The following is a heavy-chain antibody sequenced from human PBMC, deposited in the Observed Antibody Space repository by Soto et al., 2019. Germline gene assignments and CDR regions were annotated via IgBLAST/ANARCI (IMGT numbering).Heavy chain of an antibody. CDR1: GYSISSGYY. D-gene: IGHD3-22*01. Sequence: PSETLSLTCAVSGYSISSGYYWGWIRQPPGKGLQWIGNMYHSGNTYYNPSLKSRVTISVDTPKNQFSLKVRSVTAADEAVYYCARVSYFDSGGFFYYFDYWGQGAQVTVSS. CDR3: ARVSYFDSGGFFYYFDY. V-gene: IGHV4-38-2*01. J-gene: IGHJ4*02. CDR2: MYHSGNT.